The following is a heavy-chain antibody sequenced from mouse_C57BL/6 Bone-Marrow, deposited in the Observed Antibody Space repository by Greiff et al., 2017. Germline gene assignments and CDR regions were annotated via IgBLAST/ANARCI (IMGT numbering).Heavy chain of an antibody. V-gene: IGHV1-76*01. Sequence: VQLQQSGAELVRPGASVKLSCKASGYTFTDYYINWVKQRPGQGLEWIARIYPGSGNTYYNEKFKGKATLTAEKSSSTAYMQLSSLTSEDSAVYFCARGRIYYYGSHDYWGQGTTLTVSS. J-gene: IGHJ2*01. CDR2: IYPGSGNT. CDR3: ARGRIYYYGSHDY. CDR1: GYTFTDYY. D-gene: IGHD1-1*01.